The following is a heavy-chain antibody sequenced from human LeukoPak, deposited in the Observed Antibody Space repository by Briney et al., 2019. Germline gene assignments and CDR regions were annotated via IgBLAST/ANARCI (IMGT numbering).Heavy chain of an antibody. CDR3: VKDPPNYYGSGSFDY. D-gene: IGHD3-10*01. Sequence: PGGSLRLSCAASGFTFSSYAMHWVRQAPGKGLEWVAVISYDGSNKYYADSVKGRFTISRDNSKNTLYLQMNSLRAEDTAVYYCVKDPPNYYGSGSFDYWGQGTLVTVSS. V-gene: IGHV3-30-3*01. J-gene: IGHJ4*02. CDR1: GFTFSSYA. CDR2: ISYDGSNK.